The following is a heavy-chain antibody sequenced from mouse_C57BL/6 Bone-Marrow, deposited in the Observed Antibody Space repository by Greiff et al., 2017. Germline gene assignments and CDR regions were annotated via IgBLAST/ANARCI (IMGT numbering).Heavy chain of an antibody. Sequence: VHVKQSGAELVKPGASVKLSCTASGFNIKDYYMHWVKQRTEQGLEWIGRIDPEDGETKYAPKFQGKATITADTSSNTAYLQLSSRTSEDTAVYYCASPFYYGSSYYYFDYWGQGTTRTVSS. V-gene: IGHV14-2*01. CDR1: GFNIKDYY. CDR3: ASPFYYGSSYYYFDY. D-gene: IGHD1-1*01. CDR2: IDPEDGET. J-gene: IGHJ2*01.